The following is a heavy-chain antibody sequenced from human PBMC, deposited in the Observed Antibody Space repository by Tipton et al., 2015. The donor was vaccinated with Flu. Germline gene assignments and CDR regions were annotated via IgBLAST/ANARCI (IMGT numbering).Heavy chain of an antibody. CDR3: ARAGLQGDAFDV. J-gene: IGHJ3*01. Sequence: QLMQSGAEVKNPGASMKVSCKTSGYIFSAYGISWVRQAPGQGLEWLGYISGYNGNTKYAQKFQGRLTLVADSSTDTAYMELRSLRPDDTAIYYCARAGLQGDAFDVWGQGTMATVS. CDR2: ISGYNGNT. V-gene: IGHV1-18*01. CDR1: GYIFSAYG.